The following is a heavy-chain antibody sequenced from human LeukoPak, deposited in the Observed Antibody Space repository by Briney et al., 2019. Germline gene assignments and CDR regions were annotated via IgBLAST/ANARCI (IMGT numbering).Heavy chain of an antibody. J-gene: IGHJ6*03. CDR2: ISGHSGDT. Sequence: ASVKVSCKASRYTFTSYGVTWVRQAPGQGLEWVGWISGHSGDTKYVQEYQGRVTMTVDASTSTAYTELRSLTSDDTAIYYCARDHDGVAVAGRGYYYYMDVWGKGATVIVSS. CDR3: ARDHDGVAVAGRGYYYYMDV. D-gene: IGHD6-19*01. V-gene: IGHV1-18*01. CDR1: RYTFTSYG.